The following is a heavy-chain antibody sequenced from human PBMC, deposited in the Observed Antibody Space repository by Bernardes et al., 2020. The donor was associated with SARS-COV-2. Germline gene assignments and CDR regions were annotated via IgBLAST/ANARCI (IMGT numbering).Heavy chain of an antibody. CDR3: ARDSPYGYSYGYRSWFDP. V-gene: IGHV3-33*08. D-gene: IGHD5-18*01. J-gene: IGHJ5*02. CDR2: IWYDGSTK. Sequence: GGSLRLSCAASGFTFNTYGMHWVRLAPGKGLEWVAVIWYDGSTKYYADSVKGRFTISRDNSKNTLYLQMNSLRAEDTAVYYCARDSPYGYSYGYRSWFDPWGQGTLVTVSS. CDR1: GFTFNTYG.